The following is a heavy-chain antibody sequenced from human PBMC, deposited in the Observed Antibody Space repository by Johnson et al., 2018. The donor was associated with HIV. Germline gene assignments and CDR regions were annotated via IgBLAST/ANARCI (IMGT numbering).Heavy chain of an antibody. CDR2: ISWNSGSI. V-gene: IGHV3-9*01. Sequence: VQLVESGGGLVQPGRSLRLSCAASGFTFDDYAMHWVRQAPGKGLEWVSGISWNSGSIGYADSVKGRFSISRDNAKNSLYLQMNSLRAGDTALYYCAKNRDPSIGGTMVQGPPRDAFDIWGQGTMVTVSS. J-gene: IGHJ3*02. D-gene: IGHD3-10*01. CDR1: GFTFDDYA. CDR3: AKNRDPSIGGTMVQGPPRDAFDI.